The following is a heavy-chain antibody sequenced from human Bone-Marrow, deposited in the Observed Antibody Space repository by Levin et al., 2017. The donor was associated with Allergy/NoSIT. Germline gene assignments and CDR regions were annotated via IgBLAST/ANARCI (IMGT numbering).Heavy chain of an antibody. J-gene: IGHJ4*02. V-gene: IGHV3-53*01. Sequence: PGGSLRLSCAASGFTVGNNYMRWIRQAPGQGLDWVSLIYSGGSMYYADSVKGRFTISRDGSKNTLYLQMNNLRAEDTAVYYCATSPNLGYWGQETLVTVSS. CDR1: GFTVGNNY. CDR3: ATSPNLGY. CDR2: IYSGGSM.